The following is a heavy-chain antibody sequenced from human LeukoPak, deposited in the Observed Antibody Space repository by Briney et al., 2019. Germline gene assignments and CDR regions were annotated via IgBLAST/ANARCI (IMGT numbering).Heavy chain of an antibody. CDR3: ARSSSGSSPVI. V-gene: IGHV3-30*03. D-gene: IGHD3-22*01. Sequence: GRSLRLSCAASGFTFSSYGMHWVHRAPGKGLEWVAVISYDGSNKYYADSVKGRFTISRDNSKNTLYLQMNSLRAEDTAVYYCARSSSGSSPVIWGQGTMVTVSS. CDR1: GFTFSSYG. J-gene: IGHJ3*02. CDR2: ISYDGSNK.